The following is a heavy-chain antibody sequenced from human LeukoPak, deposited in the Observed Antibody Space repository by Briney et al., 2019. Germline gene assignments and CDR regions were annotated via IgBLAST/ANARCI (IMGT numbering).Heavy chain of an antibody. Sequence: SETLSLTCTVSGGSISSYYWSWIRQPPGKGLEWIGYIYYSGTTDYNPSLKSRVTISVDTSNNQFSLKVSSVTAADTAVYYCARSSGAYRSFDYWGEGTLVPVSS. J-gene: IGHJ4*02. CDR2: IYYSGTT. D-gene: IGHD1-26*01. CDR1: GGSISSYY. V-gene: IGHV4-59*01. CDR3: ARSSGAYRSFDY.